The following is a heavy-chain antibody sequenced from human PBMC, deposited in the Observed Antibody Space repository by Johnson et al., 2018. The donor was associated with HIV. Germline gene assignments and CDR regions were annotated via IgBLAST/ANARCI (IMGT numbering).Heavy chain of an antibody. Sequence: QVQLVESGGGVVQPGGSLRLSCAASGFTFSNYAIHWVRQAPGKGLEWVAFIRYDGTNNYYADSVEGRFTISRDNSKNTLYLQMNSLRAEDTAVYYCARSMRGAFDVWGQGTMVTVSS. V-gene: IGHV3-30*02. D-gene: IGHD3-10*01. CDR3: ARSMRGAFDV. CDR1: GFTFSNYA. CDR2: IRYDGTNN. J-gene: IGHJ3*01.